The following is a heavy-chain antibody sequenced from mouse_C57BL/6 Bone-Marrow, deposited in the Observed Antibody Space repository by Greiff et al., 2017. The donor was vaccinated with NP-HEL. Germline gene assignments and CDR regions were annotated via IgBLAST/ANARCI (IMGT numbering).Heavy chain of an antibody. CDR2: IRNKANGYTT. CDR3: ARYIPHYYGSSYWYFDV. D-gene: IGHD1-1*01. Sequence: EVKLMESGGGLVQPGGSLSLSCAASGFTFTDYYMSWVRQPPGKALEWLGFIRNKANGYTTEYSASVKGRFTISRDNSQSILYLQMNALRAEDSATYYCARYIPHYYGSSYWYFDVWGTGTTVTVSS. V-gene: IGHV7-3*01. CDR1: GFTFTDYY. J-gene: IGHJ1*03.